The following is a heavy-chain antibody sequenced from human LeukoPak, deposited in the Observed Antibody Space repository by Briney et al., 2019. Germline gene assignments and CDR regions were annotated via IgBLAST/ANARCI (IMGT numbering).Heavy chain of an antibody. V-gene: IGHV3-7*01. CDR1: GFSFTNFW. Sequence: GGSLRLSCAVSGFSFTNFWMSWVRQAPGRGLEWVANIHPEGNEKYHVESVKGRFTISRDNTKNLLFLQMNGLRVEDTAVYYCAREDAFSGDHWGQGTLVTVSS. J-gene: IGHJ4*02. CDR2: IHPEGNEK. CDR3: AREDAFSGDH.